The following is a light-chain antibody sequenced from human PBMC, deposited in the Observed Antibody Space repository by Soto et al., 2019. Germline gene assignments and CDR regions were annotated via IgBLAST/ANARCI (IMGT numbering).Light chain of an antibody. Sequence: DIQMTQSPSTLSGSVGDRVTITCRASQTISSWLAWYQQKPGKAPKLLIYKASTLKSGVPSRFSGRGSGTHLILTINNLQPEDFATYYCQQFNSLFGQGTRLEIK. J-gene: IGKJ5*01. CDR1: QTISSW. V-gene: IGKV1-5*03. CDR2: KAS. CDR3: QQFNSL.